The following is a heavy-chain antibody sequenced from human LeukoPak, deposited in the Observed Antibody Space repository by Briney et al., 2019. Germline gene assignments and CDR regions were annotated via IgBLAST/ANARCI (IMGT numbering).Heavy chain of an antibody. V-gene: IGHV4-34*01. Sequence: PSETLSLTCAVYGGSFSRYYLSWIRQPPGKGLEWIGEINHSGSTKYNLPLKSRGTISVDTSKNQFSPKLSPVTAADTAVYYCARQNVRSSSPGYYYYYMDVWGKGTTVTVSS. D-gene: IGHD6-13*01. J-gene: IGHJ6*03. CDR1: GGSFSRYY. CDR2: INHSGST. CDR3: ARQNVRSSSPGYYYYYMDV.